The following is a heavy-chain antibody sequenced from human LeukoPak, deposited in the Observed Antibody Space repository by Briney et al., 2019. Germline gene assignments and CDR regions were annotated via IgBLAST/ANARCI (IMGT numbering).Heavy chain of an antibody. CDR2: ISGSGGST. Sequence: PGGSLRLSCAASGFTFSSYAMSWVRQAPGKGLEWVSAISGSGGSTYYADSVKGRFTISRDNSKNTLFLQMNDLRVEDTAKFYCAKSLFTSATGTGRAFHIWGQGTMVSVSS. J-gene: IGHJ3*02. D-gene: IGHD1-1*01. CDR3: AKSLFTSATGTGRAFHI. V-gene: IGHV3-23*01. CDR1: GFTFSSYA.